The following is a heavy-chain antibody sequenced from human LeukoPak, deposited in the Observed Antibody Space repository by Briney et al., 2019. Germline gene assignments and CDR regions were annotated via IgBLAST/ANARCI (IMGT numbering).Heavy chain of an antibody. CDR1: GFTFSSDS. CDR3: ARVGPQQDFDY. Sequence: KPGGSLRLSCAASGFTFSSDSMNWVRQAPGKGLEWVSSISSSSSDIYSADSVKGRFTISRDNAKNSLYLQMKSLRAEDTAVYYCARVGPQQDFDYWGQGTLVTVSS. CDR2: ISSSSSDI. J-gene: IGHJ4*02. V-gene: IGHV3-21*01. D-gene: IGHD1/OR15-1a*01.